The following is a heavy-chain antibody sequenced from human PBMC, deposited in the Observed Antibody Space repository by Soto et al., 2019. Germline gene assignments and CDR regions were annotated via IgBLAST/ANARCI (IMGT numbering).Heavy chain of an antibody. J-gene: IGHJ4*02. D-gene: IGHD3-22*01. CDR2: ISSSGSTI. V-gene: IGHV3-48*03. CDR1: GFTFSSYE. CDR3: ATTYYYDSSGYPKPPSLDY. Sequence: PGGSLRLSCAASGFTFSSYEMNWVRQAPGKGLEWVSYISSSGSTIYYADSVKGRFTISRDNAKNSLYLQMNSLRAEDTAVYYCATTYYYDSSGYPKPPSLDYWGQGTLVTVSS.